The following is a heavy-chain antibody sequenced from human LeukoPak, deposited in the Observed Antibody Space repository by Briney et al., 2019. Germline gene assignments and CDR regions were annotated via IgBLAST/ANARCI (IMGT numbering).Heavy chain of an antibody. CDR3: ARSGRGTGWFDP. D-gene: IGHD1-1*01. J-gene: IGHJ5*02. CDR1: GGSFSGYY. V-gene: IGHV4-34*01. Sequence: SETPSPTCAVYGGSFSGYYWSWIRQPPGSGLEWIGEINHSGSTNYNPSLKSRVTISVDTSKNQFSLKLSSVTAADTAVYYCARSGRGTGWFDPWGQGTLVTVSS. CDR2: INHSGST.